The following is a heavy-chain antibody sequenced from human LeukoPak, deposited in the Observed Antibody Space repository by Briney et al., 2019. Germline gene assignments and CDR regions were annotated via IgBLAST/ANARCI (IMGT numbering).Heavy chain of an antibody. CDR3: ARARRDIVVRFDY. V-gene: IGHV1-2*02. D-gene: IGHD2-2*01. Sequence: ASVKVSCKASGYTFTGYYMHWVRQAPGQGLEWMGWINPNSGDTNYAQKLQGRVTMTRDTSISTAYMELSRLRSDDTAVYYCARARRDIVVRFDYWGQGTLVTVSS. CDR1: GYTFTGYY. CDR2: INPNSGDT. J-gene: IGHJ4*02.